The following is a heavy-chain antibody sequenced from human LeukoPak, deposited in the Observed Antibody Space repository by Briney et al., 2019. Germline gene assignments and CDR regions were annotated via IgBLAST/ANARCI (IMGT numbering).Heavy chain of an antibody. V-gene: IGHV1-18*01. J-gene: IGHJ5*02. Sequence: RGASVNVSCKASGYTFTSYGISWVRQAPGQGLEGMGWISAYNGNTNYAQKLQGRVTMTTDTSTSTAYMELRSLRSDDTAVYYCARDTKRSRARWENLGIDPWGQGTLVTVSS. CDR3: ARDTKRSRARWENLGIDP. D-gene: IGHD3-16*01. CDR2: ISAYNGNT. CDR1: GYTFTSYG.